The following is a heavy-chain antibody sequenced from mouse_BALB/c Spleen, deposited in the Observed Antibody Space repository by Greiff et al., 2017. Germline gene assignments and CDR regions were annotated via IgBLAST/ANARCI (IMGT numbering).Heavy chain of an antibody. CDR2: IYPGNVNT. D-gene: IGHD2-12*01. CDR3: ARVGVLRQDFGY. CDR1: GYTFTSYY. V-gene: IGHV1S56*01. Sequence: QVQLQQSGPELVKPGASVRISCKASGYTFTSYYIHWVKQRPGQGLEWIGWIYPGNVNTKYNEKFKGKATLTADKSSSTAYMQLSSLTSEDSAVYFCARVGVLRQDFGYWGQGTTLTVSS. J-gene: IGHJ2*01.